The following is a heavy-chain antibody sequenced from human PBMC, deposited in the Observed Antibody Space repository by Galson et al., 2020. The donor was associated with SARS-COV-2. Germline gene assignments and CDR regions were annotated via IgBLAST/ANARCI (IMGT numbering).Heavy chain of an antibody. D-gene: IGHD3-10*01. Sequence: ETLSLTCTVSGGSISNNAYYWGWVRQPPGKGLEFIGNVYYSGGTYYNASLKSRITISVDTSKNQFSLSLNSVTAADTAVYYCARIPLVRGALDAFDIWGQGTLVTVSS. V-gene: IGHV4-39*07. CDR2: VYYSGGT. CDR3: ARIPLVRGALDAFDI. CDR1: GGSISNNAYY. J-gene: IGHJ3*02.